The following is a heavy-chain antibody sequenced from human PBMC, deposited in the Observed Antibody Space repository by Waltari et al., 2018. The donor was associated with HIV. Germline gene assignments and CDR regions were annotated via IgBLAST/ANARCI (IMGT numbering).Heavy chain of an antibody. V-gene: IGHV4-59*01. D-gene: IGHD3-10*01. CDR3: AREGGGWFGDRYYYFDS. CDR2: IHYTGST. J-gene: IGHJ4*02. Sequence: QVQLRESGPGLVQPSETLSLTCTVSGGSISSYYWTWIRQPPGKGLEWVGYIHYTGSTNYNPSLKSRVTISVDTSKNQFSLKLTLVTAADTAVYYCAREGGGWFGDRYYYFDSWGQGSLVTVSS. CDR1: GGSISSYY.